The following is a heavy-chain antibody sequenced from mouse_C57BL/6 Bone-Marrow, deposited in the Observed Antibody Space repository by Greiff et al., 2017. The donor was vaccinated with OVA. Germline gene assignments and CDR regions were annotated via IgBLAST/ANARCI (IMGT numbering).Heavy chain of an antibody. CDR2: SRNKANDYTT. D-gene: IGHD2-3*01. CDR1: GFTFSDFY. J-gene: IGHJ2*01. CDR3: ARDLYDGYFDY. Sequence: EVQLVESGGGLVQSGRSLRLSCATSGFTFSDFYMEWVRQAPGKGLEWIAASRNKANDYTTEYSASVKGRFIVSRDTSQSILYLQMNALRAEDTAIYYCARDLYDGYFDYWGQGTTLTVSS. V-gene: IGHV7-1*01.